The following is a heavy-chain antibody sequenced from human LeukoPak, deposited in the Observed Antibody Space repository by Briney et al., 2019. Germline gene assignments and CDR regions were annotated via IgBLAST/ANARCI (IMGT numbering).Heavy chain of an antibody. J-gene: IGHJ4*02. CDR3: VKEGIYLKSSLEE. CDR2: VWYEERTK. D-gene: IGHD5-12*01. Sequence: GGSLRLSCTTSGFSFSDYGMHWVRQAPGKGLEWLASVWYEERTKYYVDSVKGRFTIPRDNSKNSIYLQMKSLGVDDTAIYYCVKEGIYLKSSLEEWGQGTLVTVSS. CDR1: GFSFSDYG. V-gene: IGHV3-33*06.